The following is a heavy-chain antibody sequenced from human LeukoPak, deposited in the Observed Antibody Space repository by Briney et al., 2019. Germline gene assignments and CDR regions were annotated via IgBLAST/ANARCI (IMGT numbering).Heavy chain of an antibody. V-gene: IGHV5-51*01. CDR2: IYPGDSDT. D-gene: IGHD6-13*01. J-gene: IGHJ4*02. CDR1: GYSFTSYW. Sequence: ESLKISCKGSGYSFTSYWIGWVREMPGKGLEWMGIIYPGDSDTRYSPSFQGQVTLSADKSISTAYLQWSSLKASDTAMYYCAITGYSSSWYAWYWGQGTLVTVSS. CDR3: AITGYSSSWYAWY.